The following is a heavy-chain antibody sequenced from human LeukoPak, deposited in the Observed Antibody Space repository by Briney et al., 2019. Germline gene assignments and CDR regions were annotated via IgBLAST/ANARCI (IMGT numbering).Heavy chain of an antibody. Sequence: ASVKVSCKASGYTFTGYYMHWVRQAPGQGLEWMGWINPNSGGTNYAQKFQGRVTMTRDTSISTAYMELSRLRSDDTAVYYCARDQGYDSSDELDYWGQGTLVTVSS. CDR3: ARDQGYDSSDELDY. V-gene: IGHV1-2*02. J-gene: IGHJ4*02. CDR2: INPNSGGT. CDR1: GYTFTGYY. D-gene: IGHD3-22*01.